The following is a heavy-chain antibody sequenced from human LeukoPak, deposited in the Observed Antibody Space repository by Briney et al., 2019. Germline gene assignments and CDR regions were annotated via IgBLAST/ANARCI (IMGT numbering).Heavy chain of an antibody. CDR2: IYYSGST. Sequence: SETLSLTCTVSGGSNSSHYWSWIRQPPGKGLELIGYIYYSGSTNYNPSLKSRVTISVDTSKNQFSLKLSSVTAADTAVYYCARVRDGYNKDYYYYMDVWGKGTTVTVSS. V-gene: IGHV4-59*11. D-gene: IGHD5-24*01. CDR1: GGSNSSHY. J-gene: IGHJ6*03. CDR3: ARVRDGYNKDYYYYMDV.